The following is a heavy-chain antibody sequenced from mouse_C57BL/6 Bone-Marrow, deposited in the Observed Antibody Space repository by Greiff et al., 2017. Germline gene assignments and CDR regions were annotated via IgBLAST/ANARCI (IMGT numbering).Heavy chain of an antibody. CDR1: GFNIKDDY. Sequence: VQLQQSGAELVRPGASVKLSCTASGFNIKDDYMHWVKQRPEQGLEWIGWIDPENGDTEYASKFQGKATITADTSSNTANLQLSSLTSEDTAVYYCTPHYYAMDDWGQGTAVTVSS. CDR2: IDPENGDT. CDR3: TPHYYAMDD. V-gene: IGHV14-4*01. J-gene: IGHJ4*01.